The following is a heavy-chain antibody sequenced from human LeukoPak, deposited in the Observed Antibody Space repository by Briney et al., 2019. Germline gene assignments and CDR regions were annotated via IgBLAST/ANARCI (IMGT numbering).Heavy chain of an antibody. CDR3: AKSYYDYSTYYSYYFNL. Sequence: SETLSLTCTVSGGSISSDYWSWIRQPPGRGLEWIGYIYTDGSTNYNPSLKSRVTISVDTSKNQFALKLSSVTPADTAVYYCAKSYYDYSTYYSYYFNLWGQGALVTVSS. D-gene: IGHD3-22*01. CDR2: IYTDGST. J-gene: IGHJ4*02. V-gene: IGHV4-4*09. CDR1: GGSISSDY.